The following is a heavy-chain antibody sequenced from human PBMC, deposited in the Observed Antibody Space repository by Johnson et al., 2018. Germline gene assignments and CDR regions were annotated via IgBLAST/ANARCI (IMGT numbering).Heavy chain of an antibody. V-gene: IGHV3-23*04. D-gene: IGHD3-22*01. CDR3: AKDSSGYYYRIAEYFQH. CDR1: GFTFSNYA. Sequence: VQLVQSGGGLVQXGGSLRLSCAASGFTFSNYAMSWVRQAPGKGLEWVSGISGSGGRTYYAESVKGRFTISRDNSKNTLYLQMNSLRAEDTAVYYCAKDSSGYYYRIAEYFQHWGQGTLVTVSS. J-gene: IGHJ1*01. CDR2: ISGSGGRT.